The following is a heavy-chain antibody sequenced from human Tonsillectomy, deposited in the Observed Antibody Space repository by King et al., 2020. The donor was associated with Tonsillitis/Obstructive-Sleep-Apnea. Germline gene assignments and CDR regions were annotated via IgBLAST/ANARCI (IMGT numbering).Heavy chain of an antibody. J-gene: IGHJ4*02. CDR2: ISYDETKK. D-gene: IGHD6-19*01. Sequence: VQLVESGGGVVQPGRSLRLSCVVSGFTFSDYAMHWVRQAPGKGLEWVALISYDETKKHYADSVKGRFTISRDNSKNTLYLQMNSLRIEDTAVYYCASSLWQWLSFDSWGQGTLVTVSS. CDR3: ASSLWQWLSFDS. CDR1: GFTFSDYA. V-gene: IGHV3-30-3*01.